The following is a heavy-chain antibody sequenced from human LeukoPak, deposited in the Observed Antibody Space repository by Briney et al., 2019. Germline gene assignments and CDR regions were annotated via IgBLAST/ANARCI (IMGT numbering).Heavy chain of an antibody. D-gene: IGHD3-10*01. CDR1: GGSISSGDYY. CDR2: IYYSGST. CDR3: ARVPRGEGIDY. V-gene: IGHV4-30-4*01. Sequence: PSETLSLTCTVSGGSISSGDYYWSWIRQPPGKGLEWIGYIYYSGSTYYNPSLKSRVTISVDTSKNQFSLKLSSVTAADTAVYYWARVPRGEGIDYWGQGTLVTVSS. J-gene: IGHJ4*02.